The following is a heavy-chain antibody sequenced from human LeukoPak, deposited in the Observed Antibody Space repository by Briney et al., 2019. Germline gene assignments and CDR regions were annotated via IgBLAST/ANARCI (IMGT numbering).Heavy chain of an antibody. CDR3: ARSFGHYYDSSGSFLFDY. Sequence: SVKVSCKASGGTFSSYAISWVRQAPGQGLEWMGRIIPILGIANYAQKFQGRVTITADKSTSTAYMELSSLRSEDTAVYYCARSFGHYYDSSGSFLFDYWGQGTLVTVSS. D-gene: IGHD3-22*01. J-gene: IGHJ4*02. CDR1: GGTFSSYA. V-gene: IGHV1-69*04. CDR2: IIPILGIA.